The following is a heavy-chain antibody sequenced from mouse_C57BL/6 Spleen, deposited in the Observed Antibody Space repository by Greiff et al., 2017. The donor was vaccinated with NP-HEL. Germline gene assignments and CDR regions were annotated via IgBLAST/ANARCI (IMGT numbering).Heavy chain of an antibody. D-gene: IGHD1-1*01. CDR1: GYTFTDYY. CDR3: AREGKFITTVGRAMDY. J-gene: IGHJ4*01. CDR2: IYPGSGNT. Sequence: VQLQESGAELVRPGASVKLSCKASGYTFTDYYINWVKQRPGQGLEWIARIYPGSGNTYYNEKFKGKATLTAEKSSSTAYMQLSSLTSEDSAVYFCAREGKFITTVGRAMDYWGQGTSVTVSS. V-gene: IGHV1-76*01.